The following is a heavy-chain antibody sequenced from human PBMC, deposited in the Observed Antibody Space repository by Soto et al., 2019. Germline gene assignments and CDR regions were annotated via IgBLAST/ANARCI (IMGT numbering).Heavy chain of an antibody. CDR3: GRGRAGSRSYPRYYYYGMDV. CDR2: INAGNGNT. V-gene: IGHV1-3*01. D-gene: IGHD3-10*01. CDR1: GCTFTSYA. J-gene: IGHJ6*02. Sequence: ASVKVSCKASGCTFTSYAMHWVRQAPGQRLEWMGWINAGNGNTKYTQKIQCRVTITRDTSASTAYMELSSLRSDDTAVYYCGRGRAGSRSYPRYYYYGMDVWGQGTTVTVSS.